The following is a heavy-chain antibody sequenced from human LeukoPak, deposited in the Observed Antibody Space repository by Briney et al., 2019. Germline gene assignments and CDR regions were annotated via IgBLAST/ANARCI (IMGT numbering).Heavy chain of an antibody. V-gene: IGHV3-7*01. Sequence: QSGGSLRLSCVASGFTFSSYCMSWVRQAPGKGLEWVANIKQDGSEKYYVDSVKGRFTISRDNAKNSLYLQMNSLRAEDTAVYYCARLSGSYWGWFDPWGQGTLVTVSS. CDR1: GFTFSSYC. CDR3: ARLSGSYWGWFDP. J-gene: IGHJ5*02. CDR2: IKQDGSEK. D-gene: IGHD1-26*01.